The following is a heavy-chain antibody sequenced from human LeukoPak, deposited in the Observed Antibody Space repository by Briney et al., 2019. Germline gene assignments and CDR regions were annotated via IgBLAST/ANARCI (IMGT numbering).Heavy chain of an antibody. D-gene: IGHD2-2*01. V-gene: IGHV3-49*04. J-gene: IGHJ4*02. CDR2: IRSNSYGGTR. Sequence: GGSLRLSCTTSGFTFGDYAMSWVRQAPGKGLEWVGFIRSNSYGGTREYAASVKGRFTISRDDSKSVAYLQMDSVKTEDTAMYYCSRDRPCLTSCSGGWPSDYWGQGTPVTVSS. CDR3: SRDRPCLTSCSGGWPSDY. CDR1: GFTFGDYA.